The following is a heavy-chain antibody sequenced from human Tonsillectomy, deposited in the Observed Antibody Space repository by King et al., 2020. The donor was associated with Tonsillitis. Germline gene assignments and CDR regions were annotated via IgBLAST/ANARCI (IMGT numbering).Heavy chain of an antibody. V-gene: IGHV1-2*02. J-gene: IGHJ4*02. D-gene: IGHD3-10*01. Sequence: QLVQSGAEVKKPGASVRVSCEASGYTFTGYYIHWVRQAPGQGLEWMGWINPNTGGTGYAQKFQDRLTMTGDTSISTAYMELSGLISDDTAVYYYARAGPLLIWFGVDYWGQGTLVTVSS. CDR3: ARAGPLLIWFGVDY. CDR1: GYTFTGYY. CDR2: INPNTGGT.